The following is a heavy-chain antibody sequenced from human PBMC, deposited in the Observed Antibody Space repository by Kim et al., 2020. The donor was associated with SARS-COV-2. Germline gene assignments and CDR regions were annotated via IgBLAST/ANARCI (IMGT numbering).Heavy chain of an antibody. V-gene: IGHV4-31*02. Sequence: KRRVTISVDTSKNQFSLKLSSVTAADTAVDYCARARGGTMIVVVIGAFDIWGQGTMVTVSS. J-gene: IGHJ3*02. D-gene: IGHD3-22*01. CDR3: ARARGGTMIVVVIGAFDI.